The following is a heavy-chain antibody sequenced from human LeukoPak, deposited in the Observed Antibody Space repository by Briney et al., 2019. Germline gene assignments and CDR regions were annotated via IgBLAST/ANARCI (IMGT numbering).Heavy chain of an antibody. CDR2: ISGSGGST. D-gene: IGHD3-22*01. J-gene: IGHJ3*02. Sequence: GGSLRLSCAASGFTLSSYAMSWVRQAPGKGLEWVSAISGSGGSTYYADSVKGRFTISRDNSKNTLYLQMNSLRAEDTAVYYCARTLTMIVVVIPGAFDIWGQGTMVTVSS. CDR3: ARTLTMIVVVIPGAFDI. V-gene: IGHV3-23*01. CDR1: GFTLSSYA.